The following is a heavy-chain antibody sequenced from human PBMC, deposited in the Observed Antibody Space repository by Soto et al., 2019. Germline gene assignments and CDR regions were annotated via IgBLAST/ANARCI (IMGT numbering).Heavy chain of an antibody. V-gene: IGHV4-34*01. D-gene: IGHD7-27*01. CDR2: INHSGST. CDR1: GGSFSGYY. CDR3: TRANWYSEY. Sequence: TCAVYGGSFSGYYWSWIRQPPGKGLEWIGEINHSGSTNYNPSLKSRVTISVDTSKNQFSLKLSSVTAADTAVYYCTRANWYSEYWGQGTLVTVSS. J-gene: IGHJ4*02.